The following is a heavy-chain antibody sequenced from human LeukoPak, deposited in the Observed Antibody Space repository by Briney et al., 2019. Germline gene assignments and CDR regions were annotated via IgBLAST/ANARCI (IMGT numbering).Heavy chain of an antibody. CDR2: ITSGSSYI. D-gene: IGHD5-12*01. J-gene: IGHJ4*02. Sequence: GGSLRLSCAASGFTFSSYNMNWVRQAPGQGLEWVSSITSGSSYIYYADSVRGRFSISRDDLKDRLYLQMKNLRAEDTAVYYCAKDGAWLRFDDWGQGILVTVSS. CDR3: AKDGAWLRFDD. V-gene: IGHV3-21*04. CDR1: GFTFSSYN.